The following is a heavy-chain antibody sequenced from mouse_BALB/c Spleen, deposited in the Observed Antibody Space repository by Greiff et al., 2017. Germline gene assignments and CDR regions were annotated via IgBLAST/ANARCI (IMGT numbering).Heavy chain of an antibody. V-gene: IGHV1S81*02. CDR1: GYTFTSYY. J-gene: IGHJ2*01. Sequence: QVQLQQSGAELVKPGASVKLSCKASGYTFTSYYMYWVKQRPGQGLEWIGEINPSNGGTNFNEKFKSKATLTVDKPSSTAYMQLSSLTSEDSAVYYCTRRSYGYRFDYWGQGTTLTVSS. CDR3: TRRSYGYRFDY. D-gene: IGHD1-2*01. CDR2: INPSNGGT.